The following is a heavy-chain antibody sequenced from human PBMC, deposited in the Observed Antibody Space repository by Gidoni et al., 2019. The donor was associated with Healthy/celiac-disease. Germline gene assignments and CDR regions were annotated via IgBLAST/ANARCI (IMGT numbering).Heavy chain of an antibody. D-gene: IGHD6-13*01. CDR2: ISAYNGNT. Sequence: ISAYNGNTNYAQKLQGRVTMTTDTSTSTAYMELRSLRSDDTAVYYCARVGHKLVRDYWGQGTLVTVSS. J-gene: IGHJ4*02. CDR3: ARVGHKLVRDY. V-gene: IGHV1-18*01.